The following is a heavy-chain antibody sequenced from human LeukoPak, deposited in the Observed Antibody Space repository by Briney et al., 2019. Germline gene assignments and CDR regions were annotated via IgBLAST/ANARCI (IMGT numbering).Heavy chain of an antibody. Sequence: PGGSLRLSCAASGFTFNSYEMNWVRQAPGKGLEWISYISSSGSTIYYADSVKGRFTISRDNAKNSLYLQMNSLRAEDTALYYCARKAGFWSGHYADYWGQGTLVTVSS. D-gene: IGHD3-3*01. J-gene: IGHJ4*02. CDR3: ARKAGFWSGHYADY. V-gene: IGHV3-48*03. CDR2: ISSSGSTI. CDR1: GFTFNSYE.